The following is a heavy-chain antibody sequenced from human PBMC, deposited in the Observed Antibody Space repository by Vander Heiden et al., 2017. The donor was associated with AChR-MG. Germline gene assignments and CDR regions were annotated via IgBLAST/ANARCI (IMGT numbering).Heavy chain of an antibody. D-gene: IGHD3-3*01. Sequence: QVQLVQSGAEVKKPGSSVKVSCQASGGTLSNYAISWVRQAPGQGLEWMGGIIPIFGTADYAQKFQGRVTITADESSSTVYMELGSLRSEDTAVYYCARDMALAPITISGVVPGGFDYWGQGTLGTVSS. CDR1: GGTLSNYA. V-gene: IGHV1-69*01. CDR2: IIPIFGTA. J-gene: IGHJ4*02. CDR3: ARDMALAPITISGVVPGGFDY.